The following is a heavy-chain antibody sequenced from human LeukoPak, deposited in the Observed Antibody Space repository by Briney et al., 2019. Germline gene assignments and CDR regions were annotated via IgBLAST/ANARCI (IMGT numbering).Heavy chain of an antibody. CDR2: IGTAGDT. CDR1: GFTFSSYD. CDR3: ARAMARSYLTDY. Sequence: GGSLRLSCAASGFTFSSYDMHWVRHATGKGLEWVSAIGTAGDTYYPGSVKGRFTISRENAKNSLYLQLNSLRAGDTAVYYCARAMARSYLTDYWGQGTLVTVSS. D-gene: IGHD1-26*01. J-gene: IGHJ4*02. V-gene: IGHV3-13*01.